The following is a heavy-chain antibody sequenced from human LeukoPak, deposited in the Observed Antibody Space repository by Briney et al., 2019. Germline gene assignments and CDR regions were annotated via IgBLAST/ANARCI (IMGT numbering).Heavy chain of an antibody. Sequence: GGSLRLSCAASGFTFSSFGMSWVRQAPGKGLEWVSAISSSATSTYYADSVKGRFTISRDNSKNTLYLQLHSLRADDTAVYYCARSGLSRFGFWGQGTLVTVSS. J-gene: IGHJ4*02. D-gene: IGHD2/OR15-2a*01. V-gene: IGHV3-23*01. CDR1: GFTFSSFG. CDR2: ISSSATST. CDR3: ARSGLSRFGF.